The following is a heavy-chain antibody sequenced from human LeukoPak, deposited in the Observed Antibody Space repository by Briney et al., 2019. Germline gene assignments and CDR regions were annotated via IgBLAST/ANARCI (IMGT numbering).Heavy chain of an antibody. CDR1: GFSLTTSGVG. Sequence: SGPMLVKPTQTLTLTCTFSGFSLTTSGVGVGWIRQPPGKALEWLALIYWDDDKRYSPSLKSRLTITKDTSKNQVVLTMTNMDPVDTATYYCAHNRITSSGSSETSWFDPWGQGTLVTVSS. V-gene: IGHV2-5*02. D-gene: IGHD6-6*01. CDR3: AHNRITSSGSSETSWFDP. CDR2: IYWDDDK. J-gene: IGHJ5*02.